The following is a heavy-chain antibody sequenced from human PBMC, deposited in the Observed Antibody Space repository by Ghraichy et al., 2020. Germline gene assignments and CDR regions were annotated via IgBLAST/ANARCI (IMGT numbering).Heavy chain of an antibody. CDR2: TYYRSKWYN. CDR3: ARGGAYYDSSGRGYYYYGMDV. J-gene: IGHJ6*02. CDR1: GDSVSSNSAA. V-gene: IGHV6-1*01. Sequence: SETLSLTCAISGDSVSSNSAAWNWIRQSPSRGLEWLGRTYYRSKWYNDYAVSVKSRITINPATSKNQFSLQLNSVTPEDTAVYYCARGGAYYDSSGRGYYYYGMDVWGQGTTVTFSS. D-gene: IGHD3-22*01.